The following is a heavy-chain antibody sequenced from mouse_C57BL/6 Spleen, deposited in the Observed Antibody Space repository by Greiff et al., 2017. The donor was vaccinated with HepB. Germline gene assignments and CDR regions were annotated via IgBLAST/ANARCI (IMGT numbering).Heavy chain of an antibody. CDR2: IDPNSGGT. D-gene: IGHD2-5*01. Sequence: QVQLQQSGAELVRPGASVKLSCTASGFNIKDDYMHWVKQRPEQGLEWIGRIDPNSGGTKYNEKFKSKATLTVDKPSSTAYMQLSSLTSEDSAVYYCARDYSNYAYFDYWGQGTTLTVSS. J-gene: IGHJ2*01. CDR3: ARDYSNYAYFDY. V-gene: IGHV1-72*01. CDR1: GFNIKDDY.